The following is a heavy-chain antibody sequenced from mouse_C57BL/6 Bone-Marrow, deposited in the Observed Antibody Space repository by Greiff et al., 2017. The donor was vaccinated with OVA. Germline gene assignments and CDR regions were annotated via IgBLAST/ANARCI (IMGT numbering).Heavy chain of an antibody. J-gene: IGHJ4*01. Sequence: ESGPGLVKPSQSLSLTCSVTGYSITSGYYWTWIRQFPGNKLEWMGYISYDGSNNYNPSLKNRNSITRDTSKNQFFLKLNSVTTEDTATYYCARNAYYSNYDYYAMDYWGQGTSVTVSS. V-gene: IGHV3-6*01. D-gene: IGHD2-5*01. CDR3: ARNAYYSNYDYYAMDY. CDR1: GYSITSGYY. CDR2: ISYDGSN.